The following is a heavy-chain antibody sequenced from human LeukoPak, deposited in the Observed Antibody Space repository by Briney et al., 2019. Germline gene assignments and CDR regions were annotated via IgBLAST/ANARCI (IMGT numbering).Heavy chain of an antibody. CDR1: GFTFSSYW. CDR3: ARITMVRGVIIPFDY. Sequence: GGSLRLSCAASGFTFSSYWMHWVRQAPGKGLVWVSRINSDGSSTSYADSVKGRFTISRDNAKNTLYLQMNSLRAEDTAVYYCARITMVRGVIIPFDYWGQGTLVTVSS. V-gene: IGHV3-74*01. CDR2: INSDGSST. D-gene: IGHD3-10*01. J-gene: IGHJ4*02.